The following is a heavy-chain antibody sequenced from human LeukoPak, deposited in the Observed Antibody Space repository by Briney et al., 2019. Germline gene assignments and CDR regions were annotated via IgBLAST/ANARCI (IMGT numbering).Heavy chain of an antibody. D-gene: IGHD3-22*01. CDR1: GFTFNIYG. Sequence: GGSLRLSCAASGFTFNIYGMHWVRQAPGKGLEWVAVISYDGSKFYADSVKGRFTISRDNSKNTLYLQVNSLRPDDTAVYYCARVHYDSSGYDYWGQGTLVTVSS. V-gene: IGHV3-30*03. CDR3: ARVHYDSSGYDY. CDR2: ISYDGSK. J-gene: IGHJ4*02.